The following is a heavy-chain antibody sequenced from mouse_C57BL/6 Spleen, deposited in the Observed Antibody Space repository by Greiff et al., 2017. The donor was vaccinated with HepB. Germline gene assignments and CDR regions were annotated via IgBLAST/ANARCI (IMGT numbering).Heavy chain of an antibody. D-gene: IGHD2-4*01. CDR2: ISSGGDYI. V-gene: IGHV5-9-1*02. J-gene: IGHJ4*01. Sequence: EVQLVESGEGLVKPGGSLKLSCAASGFTFSSYAMSWVRQTPEKRLEWVAYISSGGDYIYYADTVKGRFTISRDNARNTLYLQMSSLKSEDTAMYYCTRDRDYDYDDAMDYWGQGTSVTVSS. CDR1: GFTFSSYA. CDR3: TRDRDYDYDDAMDY.